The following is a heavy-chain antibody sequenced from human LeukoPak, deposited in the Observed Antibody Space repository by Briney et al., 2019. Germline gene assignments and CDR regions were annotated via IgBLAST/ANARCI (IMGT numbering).Heavy chain of an antibody. CDR2: IYYTEST. D-gene: IGHD6-13*01. CDR1: GDSVSDYY. V-gene: IGHV4-59*02. Sequence: SETLSLTCTISGDSVSDYYGSWLRQSPGRGLEWLGYIYYTESTTYNPSLTSRVTMSADTSKNQFSLNLNPVTAADTAVYYCARGDTSSASYFDYWGQGTLVTVSS. CDR3: ARGDTSSASYFDY. J-gene: IGHJ4*02.